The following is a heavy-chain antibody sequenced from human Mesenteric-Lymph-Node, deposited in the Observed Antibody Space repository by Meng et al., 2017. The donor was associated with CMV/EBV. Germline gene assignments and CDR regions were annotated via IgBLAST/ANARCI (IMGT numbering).Heavy chain of an antibody. J-gene: IGHJ6*02. Sequence: GGSLRLSCAASGFTFSSYAMHWVRQAPGKGLEWVALISYDGTNKYYADSVKGRFTISRDNSKNTLFLQMNGLRAEDTAVYYCALEGCSNTNCYLFSVYYGMDVWGQGTTVTVSS. CDR1: GFTFSSYA. CDR3: ALEGCSNTNCYLFSVYYGMDV. CDR2: ISYDGTNK. D-gene: IGHD2-2*01. V-gene: IGHV3-30-3*01.